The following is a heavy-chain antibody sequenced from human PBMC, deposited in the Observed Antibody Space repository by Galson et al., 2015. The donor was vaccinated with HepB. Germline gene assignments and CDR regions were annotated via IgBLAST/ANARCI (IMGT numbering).Heavy chain of an antibody. CDR2: ISYDGSNK. D-gene: IGHD6-19*01. J-gene: IGHJ4*02. Sequence: LRLSCAASGFTFSSYGMHWVRQAPGKGLEGVAVISYDGSNKYYADSVKGRFTISRDNSKNTLYLQMNSLRAEDTAVYYCAKDTSPGIAAVVPSEFDYWGQGTLVTVSS. CDR3: AKDTSPGIAAVVPSEFDY. V-gene: IGHV3-30*18. CDR1: GFTFSSYG.